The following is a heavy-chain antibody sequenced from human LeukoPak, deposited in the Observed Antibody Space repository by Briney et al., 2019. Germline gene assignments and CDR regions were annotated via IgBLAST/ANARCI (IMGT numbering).Heavy chain of an antibody. CDR3: ARGRFPGWELLGY. CDR2: INHSGST. D-gene: IGHD1-26*01. CDR1: GGSFSGYY. V-gene: IGHV4-34*01. J-gene: IGHJ4*02. Sequence: SETLSLTCAVYGGSFSGYYWSWIRQPPGKGLEWIGEINHSGSTNYNPSLKSRVTISVDTSKNQFSLKLSSVTAAETAVYYCARGRFPGWELLGYWGQGTLVTVSS.